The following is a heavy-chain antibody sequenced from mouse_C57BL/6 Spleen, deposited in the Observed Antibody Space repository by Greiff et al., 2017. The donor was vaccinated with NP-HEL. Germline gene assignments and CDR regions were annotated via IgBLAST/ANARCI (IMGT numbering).Heavy chain of an antibody. V-gene: IGHV1-52*01. CDR1: GYTFTSYW. Sequence: QVQLKQPGAELVRPGSSVKLSCKASGYTFTSYWMHWVKQRPIQGLEWIGNIDPSDSETHYNQKFKDKATLTVDKSSSTAYMQLSSLTSEDSAVYYCARGITTVVEDYFDYWGQGTTLTVSS. J-gene: IGHJ2*01. CDR2: IDPSDSET. D-gene: IGHD1-1*01. CDR3: ARGITTVVEDYFDY.